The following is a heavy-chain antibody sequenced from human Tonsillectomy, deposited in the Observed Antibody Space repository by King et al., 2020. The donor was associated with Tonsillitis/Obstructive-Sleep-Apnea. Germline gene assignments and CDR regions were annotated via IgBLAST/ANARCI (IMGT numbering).Heavy chain of an antibody. Sequence: QLQESGPGLVKPSETLSLTCSVSGGSISSYYWSWIRQPPGKGLEWIGYIYHSGSTNYNPSLKSRVTISVDTSKNQFSLKLSSVTAAETAVYYFAASNNIVATTAFDYWGQGTLVTVSS. CDR2: IYHSGST. CDR1: GGSISSYY. D-gene: IGHD5-12*01. V-gene: IGHV4-59*01. J-gene: IGHJ4*02. CDR3: AASNNIVATTAFDY.